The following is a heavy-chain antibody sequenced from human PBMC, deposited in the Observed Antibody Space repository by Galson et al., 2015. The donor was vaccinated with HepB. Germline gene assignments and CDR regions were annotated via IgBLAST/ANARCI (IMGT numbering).Heavy chain of an antibody. CDR3: ATEIRTIRGPVSHDAFDC. V-gene: IGHV1-69-2*01. D-gene: IGHD2-2*02. J-gene: IGHJ4*02. CDR2: VDPEDGET. Sequence: VKVSCKVSGYTFTDYYMHWVQQAPGKGLEWMGLVDPEDGETIYAEKFQGRVTITADTSTDTAYMELSSLRSEDTAVYYCATEIRTIRGPVSHDAFDCWGQGTLVTVSS. CDR1: GYTFTDYY.